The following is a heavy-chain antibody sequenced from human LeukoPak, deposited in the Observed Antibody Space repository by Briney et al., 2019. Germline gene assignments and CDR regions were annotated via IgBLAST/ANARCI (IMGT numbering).Heavy chain of an antibody. CDR1: GGSISSYY. CDR3: ARGRRYCSSTSCPYYYYGMDV. CDR2: IYDSGST. V-gene: IGHV4-59*01. D-gene: IGHD2-2*01. J-gene: IGHJ6*02. Sequence: SETLSLTCTVSGGSISSYYWSWIRQPPGKGLEWIGYIYDSGSTNYNPSLKSRVTISVDTSKNQFSLKLSSVTAADTAVYYCARGRRYCSSTSCPYYYYGMDVWGQGTTVTVSS.